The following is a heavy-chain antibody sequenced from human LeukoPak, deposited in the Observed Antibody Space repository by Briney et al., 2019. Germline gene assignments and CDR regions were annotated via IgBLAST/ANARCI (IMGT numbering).Heavy chain of an antibody. V-gene: IGHV4-59*01. D-gene: IGHD3-3*01. J-gene: IGHJ4*02. CDR2: IYYSGST. Sequence: SSETLSLTCTVSGGSMSSYYWSWIRQPPGKGLEWIGYIYYSGSTNYSPSLKSRVTISVDTSKNQFSLQLTSVTAADTAVYYCARSPSRRGGIDYWGQGTLVTVSS. CDR3: ARSPSRRGGIDY. CDR1: GGSMSSYY.